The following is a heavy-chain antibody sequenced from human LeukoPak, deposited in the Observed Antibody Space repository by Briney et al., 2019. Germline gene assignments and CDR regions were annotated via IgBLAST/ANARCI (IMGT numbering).Heavy chain of an antibody. CDR3: ARADDGANSWVNY. Sequence: PAGSLRLSCAASGFTFSSYWMHWVRQAPGKGLVWISRINSDGSGTSYADSVKGRFTISRDNAKNTLYLQMNSLRAEDTAVYYCARADDGANSWVNYWGQGTLVTVSS. V-gene: IGHV3-74*01. D-gene: IGHD4-23*01. J-gene: IGHJ4*02. CDR2: INSDGSGT. CDR1: GFTFSSYW.